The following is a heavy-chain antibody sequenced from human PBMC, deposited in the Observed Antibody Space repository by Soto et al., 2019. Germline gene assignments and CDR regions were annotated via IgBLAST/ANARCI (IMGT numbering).Heavy chain of an antibody. CDR3: ARGIVVVPAAVDY. CDR1: GFTFSSYS. V-gene: IGHV3-48*01. Sequence: QPGGSLRLSCAASGFTFSSYSMNWVRQAPGKGLEWVSYISSSSSTIYYADSVKGRFTISRDNAKNSLYLQMNSLRAEDTAVYYCARGIVVVPAAVDYWGQGTLVTVSS. CDR2: ISSSSSTI. D-gene: IGHD2-2*01. J-gene: IGHJ4*02.